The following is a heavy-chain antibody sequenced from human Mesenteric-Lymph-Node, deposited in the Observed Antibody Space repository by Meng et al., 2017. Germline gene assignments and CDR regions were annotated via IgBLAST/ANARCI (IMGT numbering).Heavy chain of an antibody. CDR2: IWYDGSNK. Sequence: GGSLRLSCAASGFTFSSYGMHWVCQAPGKGMECVAVIWYDGSNKYYADSVKGRFTSSRDNSKNTLYLQMNSLRAEDTAVYYCARALPGYCGGDWHDFDYWGQGTLVTVSS. J-gene: IGHJ4*02. D-gene: IGHD2-21*02. CDR3: ARALPGYCGGDWHDFDY. V-gene: IGHV3-33*08. CDR1: GFTFSSYG.